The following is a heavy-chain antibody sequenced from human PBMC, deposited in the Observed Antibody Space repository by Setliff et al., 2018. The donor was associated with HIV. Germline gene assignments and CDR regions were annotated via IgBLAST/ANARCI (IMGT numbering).Heavy chain of an antibody. D-gene: IGHD3-22*01. V-gene: IGHV4-59*01. CDR1: GGSISSYY. CDR3: ARGDPYYYDSSGYLDY. J-gene: IGHJ4*02. CDR2: IYYSGST. Sequence: PSETLSLTCTVSGGSISSYYWSWIRQPPGKGLEWIGYIYYSGSTNYNPSLKSRVTISVDTSKNQFSLKLSSVTAADTAVYYCARGDPYYYDSSGYLDYWGQGTLVTVSS.